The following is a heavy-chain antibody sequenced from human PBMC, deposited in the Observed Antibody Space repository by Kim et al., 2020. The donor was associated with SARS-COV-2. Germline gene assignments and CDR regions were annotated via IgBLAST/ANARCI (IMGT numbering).Heavy chain of an antibody. J-gene: IGHJ6*02. Sequence: SLKSRVTISVDTSKSQFSLKLSSVTAADTAVYYCARVRRYSYGGGHGMDVWGQGTTVTVSS. V-gene: IGHV4-34*01. D-gene: IGHD5-18*01. CDR3: ARVRRYSYGGGHGMDV.